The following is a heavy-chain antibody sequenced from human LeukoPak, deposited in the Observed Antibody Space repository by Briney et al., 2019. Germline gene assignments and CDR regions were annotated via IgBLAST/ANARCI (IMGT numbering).Heavy chain of an antibody. CDR1: GFFFTSSG. Sequence: PGGSLRLSCAASGFFFTSSGMNWVRQAPGKGLEWVTFIGSDGSRQYYADSVKGRFSISRDNSRNTVSLQMNSLRLEDTAVYYCATDGSGTSFPYYFESRGQGTLVTVSS. CDR3: ATDGSGTSFPYYFES. J-gene: IGHJ4*02. CDR2: IGSDGSRQ. V-gene: IGHV3-30*02. D-gene: IGHD3-10*01.